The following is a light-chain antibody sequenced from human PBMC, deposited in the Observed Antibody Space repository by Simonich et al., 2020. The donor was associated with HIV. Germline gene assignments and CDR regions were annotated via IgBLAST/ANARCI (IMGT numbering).Light chain of an antibody. CDR3: QQSYNTLSIT. CDR1: QSISTY. CDR2: AAS. V-gene: IGKV1-39*01. J-gene: IGKJ5*01. Sequence: DIQMTQSPSSLSASVGDRDTITCRASQSISTYLHWYQLKPGKAPKLLIYAASSLQSGVPSRFSGSGSGTDFTLTISSLQPEDFATYYCQQSYNTLSITFGQGTRLEIK.